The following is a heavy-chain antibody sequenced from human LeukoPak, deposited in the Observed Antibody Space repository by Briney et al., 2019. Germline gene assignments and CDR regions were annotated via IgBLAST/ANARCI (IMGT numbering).Heavy chain of an antibody. CDR2: ISYDGSNK. CDR1: GFTFSGYP. V-gene: IGHV3-30-3*02. D-gene: IGHD3-22*01. CDR3: AKDRRYDTSGAMGY. Sequence: PGGSLRLSCAASGFTFSGYPIHWVRQAPGKGLEWVAVISYDGSNKYYADSVKGRFTISKDNSKNTLYLQMNSLRTEDTAVNYCAKDRRYDTSGAMGYWGQGTPVTVSS. J-gene: IGHJ4*02.